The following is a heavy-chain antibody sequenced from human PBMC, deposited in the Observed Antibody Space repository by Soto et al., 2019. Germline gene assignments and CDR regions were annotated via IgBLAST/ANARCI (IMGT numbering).Heavy chain of an antibody. Sequence: SGPTLVKPTQTLTLTCTFSGFSLSTSGVGVGWIRQPPGKALEWLALIYWNDDKRYSPSLKSRLTITKDTSKNQVVLTMTNMDPVDTATYYCAHSRGYCTNGVCYTEDWFDPWGQGTLVTVSS. CDR1: GFSLSTSGVG. CDR3: AHSRGYCTNGVCYTEDWFDP. V-gene: IGHV2-5*01. J-gene: IGHJ5*02. CDR2: IYWNDDK. D-gene: IGHD2-8*01.